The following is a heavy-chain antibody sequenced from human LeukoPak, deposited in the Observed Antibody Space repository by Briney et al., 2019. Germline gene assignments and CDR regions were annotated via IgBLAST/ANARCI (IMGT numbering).Heavy chain of an antibody. CDR3: AKDLVRAAAGILHAFDI. V-gene: IGHV3-30*02. CDR2: IRYDGSNK. D-gene: IGHD6-13*01. J-gene: IGHJ3*02. CDR1: GFTFSSYG. Sequence: GGSLRLSCAASGFTFSSYGMHWVRQAPGKGLEWVAFIRYDGSNKYYADSVKGRFTISRDNSKNTLYLQMSSLRAEDTAVYYCAKDLVRAAAGILHAFDIWGQGTMVTVSS.